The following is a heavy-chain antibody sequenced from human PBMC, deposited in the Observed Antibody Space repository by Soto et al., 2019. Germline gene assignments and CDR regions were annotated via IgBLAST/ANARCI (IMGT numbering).Heavy chain of an antibody. CDR1: GGTFSSYA. CDR3: ARESELRYVDWLSDSFDI. Sequence: QVQLVQSGAEVKKPGSSVKVSCKASGGTFSSYAISWVRQAPGQGLEWMGGIIPIFGTANYAQKFQGRVTITADESTSKGYMELSSLRSEDTAVYYCARESELRYVDWLSDSFDIWGQGTMVTVSS. J-gene: IGHJ3*02. D-gene: IGHD3-9*01. V-gene: IGHV1-69*01. CDR2: IIPIFGTA.